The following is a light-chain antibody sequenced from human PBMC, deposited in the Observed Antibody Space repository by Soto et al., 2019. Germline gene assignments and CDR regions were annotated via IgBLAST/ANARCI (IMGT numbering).Light chain of an antibody. V-gene: IGKV3-20*01. CDR1: QSVRSSF. CDR3: QQYGTSPMYT. J-gene: IGKJ2*01. Sequence: DIVLTQSPGTLSLSPGERATLSCSASQSVRSSFLAWYRQKPGQAPRLLIYGATTRATGIPDRISGSGSGTDFTLTISRLEPEAFAVYYCQQYGTSPMYTFGQGTKLEIK. CDR2: GAT.